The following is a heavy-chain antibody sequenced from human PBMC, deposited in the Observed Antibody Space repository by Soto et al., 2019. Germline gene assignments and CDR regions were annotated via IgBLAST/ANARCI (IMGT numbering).Heavy chain of an antibody. V-gene: IGHV1-46*01. D-gene: IGHD2-21*02. Sequence: ASVKVSCKASGYTFTSYYMHWVRQAPGQGLEWMGIINPSGGSTSYAQKFQGRVTMTRDTSTSTVYMELSSLRSEDTAVYYCAREYCGGDCYSGGYYYYYGMDVWGQGTTVTVSS. CDR1: GYTFTSYY. J-gene: IGHJ6*02. CDR2: INPSGGST. CDR3: AREYCGGDCYSGGYYYYYGMDV.